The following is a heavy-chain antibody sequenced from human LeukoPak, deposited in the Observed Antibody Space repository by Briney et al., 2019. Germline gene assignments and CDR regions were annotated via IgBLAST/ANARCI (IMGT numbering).Heavy chain of an antibody. Sequence: SETLSLTCTVSGGSISSYYWSWIRQPAGKGLEWIGRIYISGSTNYNPSLKSRVTMSVDTSKNQFSLKLSSVAAADTAVYYCARDRGTWNDDGFDYWGQGTLVTVSS. V-gene: IGHV4-4*07. CDR3: ARDRGTWNDDGFDY. J-gene: IGHJ4*02. CDR1: GGSISSYY. D-gene: IGHD1-1*01. CDR2: IYISGST.